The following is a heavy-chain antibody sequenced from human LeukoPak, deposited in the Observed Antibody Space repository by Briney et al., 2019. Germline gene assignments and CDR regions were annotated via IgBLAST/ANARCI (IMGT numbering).Heavy chain of an antibody. D-gene: IGHD5-24*01. Sequence: GASVKVSCKASGGTFSSYAISWVRQAPGQGLEWMGRIIPILGIANYAQKFQGRVTITADKSTSTAYMELSSLRSEDTAVYYCATSRDGYNGEGYFDYWGQGTLVTVSP. CDR3: ATSRDGYNGEGYFDY. CDR2: IIPILGIA. J-gene: IGHJ4*02. V-gene: IGHV1-69*04. CDR1: GGTFSSYA.